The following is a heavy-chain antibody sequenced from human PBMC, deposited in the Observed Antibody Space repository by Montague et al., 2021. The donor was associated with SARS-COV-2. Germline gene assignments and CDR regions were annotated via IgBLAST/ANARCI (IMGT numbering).Heavy chain of an antibody. CDR2: INGDGNGR. D-gene: IGHD3-22*01. J-gene: IGHJ4*02. CDR3: ANYDSSSYVSLGY. CDR1: GFTFNNYW. Sequence: LRLSLSASGFTFNNYWMHWVRQAPGKGLVWVSRINGDGNGRNYAESVKGRFTISRDNAKKTLYLQMNSLRAEDTAVYYCANYDSSSYVSLGYWGQGTLVTVSS. V-gene: IGHV3-74*01.